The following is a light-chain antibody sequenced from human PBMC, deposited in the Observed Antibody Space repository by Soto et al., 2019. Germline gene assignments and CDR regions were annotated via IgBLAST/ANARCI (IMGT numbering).Light chain of an antibody. Sequence: QSVLTQPPSAPGSPGQSVTISCTGTTSDVGGYNYVSWYQLHPDKVPKLIIYEVNKRPSGVPDRFSGSKSGSTASLTVSGLQAEDEADYFCSSYAGSKNFILFGGGTKLTVL. J-gene: IGLJ2*01. CDR2: EVN. CDR1: TSDVGGYNY. V-gene: IGLV2-8*01. CDR3: SSYAGSKNFIL.